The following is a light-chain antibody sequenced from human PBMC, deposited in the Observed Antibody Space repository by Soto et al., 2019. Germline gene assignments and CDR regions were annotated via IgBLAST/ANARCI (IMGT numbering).Light chain of an antibody. J-gene: IGKJ1*01. CDR1: QSVSSYY. Sequence: EIVLTQSPGTLSLSPGERATLSCRASQSVSSYYLAWYQQQPGQAPRLLIYGASSRATGIPERFSGSGSGTDFTLTISSLEPEDFAVYYCQQYGSSPRTFGQGTKVEIK. CDR3: QQYGSSPRT. V-gene: IGKV3-20*01. CDR2: GAS.